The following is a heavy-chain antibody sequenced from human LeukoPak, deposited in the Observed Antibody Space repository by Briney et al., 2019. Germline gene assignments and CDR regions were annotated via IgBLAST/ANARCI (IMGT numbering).Heavy chain of an antibody. J-gene: IGHJ4*02. CDR3: AKPSGSGVDY. CDR1: GFVFDTHD. V-gene: IGHV3-30*02. CDR2: IRSDGYHT. D-gene: IGHD1-26*01. Sequence: GGSLRLSCGASGFVFDTHDMHWVRQAPGKGLEWVAFIRSDGYHTYYADSVKGRFTITRDNSKNTLYLQMNSLRLEDMAVYCCAKPSGSGVDYWGRGTRVTVSS.